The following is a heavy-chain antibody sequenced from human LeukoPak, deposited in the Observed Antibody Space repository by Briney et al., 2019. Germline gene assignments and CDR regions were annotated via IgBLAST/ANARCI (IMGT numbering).Heavy chain of an antibody. CDR1: GGSISSYY. CDR2: TYTSGST. V-gene: IGHV4-4*07. Sequence: SETLSLTCTASGGSISSYYWSWIRQPAGKGLEWIGRTYTSGSTNYNPSLKSRVTMSVDTSKNQFSLKLSSVTAADTAVYYCARDLRDSSGYYYPLGYWGQGTLVTVSS. D-gene: IGHD3-22*01. J-gene: IGHJ4*02. CDR3: ARDLRDSSGYYYPLGY.